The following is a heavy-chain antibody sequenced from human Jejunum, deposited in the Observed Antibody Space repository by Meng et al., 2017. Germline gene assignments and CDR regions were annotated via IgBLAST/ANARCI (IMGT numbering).Heavy chain of an antibody. V-gene: IGHV3-7*01. Sequence: GESLKLSCAAAGFTFTSHWMSWVRQAPGKGLEWVANIKQDGSDKYYVDSVKGRFTISRDNAKNSLYLQMDSLSAEDTALYYCARNGGSLDYWGQGTLVTVSS. CDR2: IKQDGSDK. J-gene: IGHJ4*02. CDR3: ARNGGSLDY. CDR1: GFTFTSHW. D-gene: IGHD3-10*01.